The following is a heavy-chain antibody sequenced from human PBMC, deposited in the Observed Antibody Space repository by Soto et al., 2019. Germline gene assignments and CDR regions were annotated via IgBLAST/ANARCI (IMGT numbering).Heavy chain of an antibody. V-gene: IGHV3-30*18. J-gene: IGHJ5*02. CDR1: GFTFSSYG. Sequence: QVQLVESGGGVVQPGRSLRLSCAASGFTFSSYGMHWVRQAPGKGLEWVAVISYDGSNKYYADSVKGRFTISRDNSKNTLYLQMNSLRAEDTAVYYCANRGSSSLTTWGQGTPVTVSS. CDR3: ANRGSSSLTT. CDR2: ISYDGSNK. D-gene: IGHD6-6*01.